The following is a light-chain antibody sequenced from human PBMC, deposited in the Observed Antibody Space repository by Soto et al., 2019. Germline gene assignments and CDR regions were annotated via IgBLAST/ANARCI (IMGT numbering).Light chain of an antibody. V-gene: IGLV2-14*01. CDR3: SSYTGDSIVL. J-gene: IGLJ2*01. CDR2: EVS. CDR1: SSDVGGYNY. Sequence: QSALTQPASVSGSPGQSITISCTGTSSDVGGYNYVAWYQQHPGKVPKLLIYEVSNRPSGVSNRFSGSKSGNTASLTISGLQAEDEADYYCSSYTGDSIVLFGGGTKVTVL.